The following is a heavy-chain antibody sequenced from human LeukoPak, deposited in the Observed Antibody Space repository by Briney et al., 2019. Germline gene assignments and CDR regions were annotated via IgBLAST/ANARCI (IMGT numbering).Heavy chain of an antibody. V-gene: IGHV3-23*01. D-gene: IGHD2-2*01. CDR2: ISGSGGST. Sequence: GGSLRLSCAASGFTFSSYAMSWVRQAPGKGLEWVSAISGSGGSTYYADSVKGRFTISRDNSKNTLYLQMNSLRAEDTAVYYCAKDRILVYCSRTSCFFDYWGQGTLVTVSS. J-gene: IGHJ4*02. CDR3: AKDRILVYCSRTSCFFDY. CDR1: GFTFSSYA.